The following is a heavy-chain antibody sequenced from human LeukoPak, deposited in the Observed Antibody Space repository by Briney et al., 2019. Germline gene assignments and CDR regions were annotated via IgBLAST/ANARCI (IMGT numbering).Heavy chain of an antibody. CDR1: GFTFNDYY. CDR2: INIGGTNT. CDR3: ATDGAGFDT. J-gene: IGHJ5*02. V-gene: IGHV3-11*01. Sequence: GGSLRLSCAASGFTFNDYYMSWIRQAPGKGLEWLSYINIGGTNTHYADSVKGRFTISRDNAKKSLYLEMNNLRAEDTAVYYCATDGAGFDTWGQGVLVPVSS.